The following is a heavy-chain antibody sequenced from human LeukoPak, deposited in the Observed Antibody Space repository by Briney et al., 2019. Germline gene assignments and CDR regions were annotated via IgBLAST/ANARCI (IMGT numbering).Heavy chain of an antibody. CDR1: GFTVSNNY. Sequence: QPGGSLRLSCSASGFTVSNNYMSWVRQAPGKGLEWVSVIYSGGSTYYADSVKGRFTISRDNSKNTLYLQMNSLRAEDTAVYYCARDSSYSSSWYDFDYWGQGTLVTVSS. CDR3: ARDSSYSSSWYDFDY. D-gene: IGHD6-13*01. V-gene: IGHV3-53*01. J-gene: IGHJ4*02. CDR2: IYSGGST.